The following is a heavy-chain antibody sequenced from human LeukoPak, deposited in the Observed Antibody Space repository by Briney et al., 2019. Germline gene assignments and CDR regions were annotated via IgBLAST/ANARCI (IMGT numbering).Heavy chain of an antibody. D-gene: IGHD3-10*01. CDR1: GFTFSSYS. J-gene: IGHJ5*02. Sequence: GGSLRLSCAASGFTFSSYSMNWVRQAPGKGLEWVSYISSSSGTIYYADSVMGRFAISRDNAKNSLYLQMNSLRDEDTAVYYCARDLRPSMVRGVITFDPCGQGTLVTVSS. V-gene: IGHV3-48*02. CDR3: ARDLRPSMVRGVITFDP. CDR2: ISSSSGTI.